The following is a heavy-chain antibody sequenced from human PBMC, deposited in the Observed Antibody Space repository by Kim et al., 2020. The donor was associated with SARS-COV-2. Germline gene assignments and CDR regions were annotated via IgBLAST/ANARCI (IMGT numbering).Heavy chain of an antibody. CDR2: INHSGST. J-gene: IGHJ4*02. CDR3: ARGLAFGY. V-gene: IGHV4-34*01. D-gene: IGHD3-10*01. CDR1: GGSFSGYY. Sequence: SETLSLTCAVYGGSFSGYYWSWIRQPPGKGLEWIGEINHSGSTNYNPSLKSRVTISVDTSKNQFSLKLSSVTAADTAVYYCARGLAFGYWGQGTLVTVSS.